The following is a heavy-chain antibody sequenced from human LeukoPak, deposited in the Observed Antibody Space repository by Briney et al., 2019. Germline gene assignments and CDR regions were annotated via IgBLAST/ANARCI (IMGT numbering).Heavy chain of an antibody. CDR3: ASFQYSYGESWFDP. V-gene: IGHV4-59*01. CDR2: IYYSGST. CDR1: GGSISSYY. D-gene: IGHD5-18*01. Sequence: SETLSLTCTVSGGSISSYYWSWIRQHPGKGLEWIGYIYYSGSTNYNPSLKSRVTISVDTSKNQSSLKLSSVTAADTAVYYCASFQYSYGESWFDPWGQGTLVTVSS. J-gene: IGHJ5*02.